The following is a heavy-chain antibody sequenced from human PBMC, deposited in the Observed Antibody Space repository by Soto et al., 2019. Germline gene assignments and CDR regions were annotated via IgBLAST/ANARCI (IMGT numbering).Heavy chain of an antibody. CDR2: ISYDGSNK. CDR1: GFTFSSYG. Sequence: QVQLVESGGGVVQPGRSLRLSCAASGFTFSSYGMHWVRQAPGKGLEWVAVISYDGSNKYYADSVKGRFTISRDNSKKTLYLQMNSLRAEDTAVYYCAKDSCSGGSCYFDYWGQGTLVTVSS. CDR3: AKDSCSGGSCYFDY. V-gene: IGHV3-30*18. D-gene: IGHD2-15*01. J-gene: IGHJ4*02.